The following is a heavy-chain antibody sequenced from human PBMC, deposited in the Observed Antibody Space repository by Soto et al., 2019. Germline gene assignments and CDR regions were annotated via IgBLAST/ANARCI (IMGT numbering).Heavy chain of an antibody. V-gene: IGHV1-3*01. Sequence: GASVKVSCKASGYTFTDYPVHWVRQAPGQRLEWMGWINVGNDNTKYSQKFQGRVTITRDTSATTAYMELSRLRSEDTATYFCARAAYCSGPSCSYWFDPWGQGTQVTVSS. CDR2: INVGNDNT. CDR3: ARAAYCSGPSCSYWFDP. J-gene: IGHJ5*02. D-gene: IGHD2-2*01. CDR1: GYTFTDYP.